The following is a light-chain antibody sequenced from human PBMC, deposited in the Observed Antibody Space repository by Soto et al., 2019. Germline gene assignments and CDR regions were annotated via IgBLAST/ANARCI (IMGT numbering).Light chain of an antibody. V-gene: IGKV3-11*01. CDR3: HQRSNWPPST. J-gene: IGKJ5*01. CDR1: QSVSSY. CDR2: DAS. Sequence: EIVLTQSPATLSLSPGERATLSCRASQSVSSYLAWYQQKPGQAPRLLIYDASNRATGIPARFSGSGSGTDFTLTISILVPEDFAVYYCHQRSNWPPSTFGQGTRLEIK.